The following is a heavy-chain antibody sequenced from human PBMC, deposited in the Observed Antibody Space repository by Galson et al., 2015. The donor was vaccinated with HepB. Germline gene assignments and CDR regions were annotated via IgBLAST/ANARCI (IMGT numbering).Heavy chain of an antibody. V-gene: IGHV1-69*13. CDR2: IIPIFGTA. J-gene: IGHJ6*02. D-gene: IGHD6-13*01. CDR3: AREGYSSSWPGYYYYGMDV. Sequence: SVKVSCKASGGTFSSYAISWVRQAPGQGLEWMGGIIPIFGTANYAQKFQGRVTITADESTSTAYMELSSLRSEDTAVYYCAREGYSSSWPGYYYYGMDVWGQGTTVTVSS. CDR1: GGTFSSYA.